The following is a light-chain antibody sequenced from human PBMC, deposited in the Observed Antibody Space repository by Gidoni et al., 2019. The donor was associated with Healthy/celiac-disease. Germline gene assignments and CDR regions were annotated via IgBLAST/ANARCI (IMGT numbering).Light chain of an antibody. CDR2: AAS. V-gene: IGKV1-39*01. Sequence: DIQVSQSPSSLSASVGGRVTITCRASQSISSYFNWYQQKPGEAPKLLFYAASSLQSGLPSMFSGSGSGTDFTLTISSLQHEDFATYYCQQSYSTPGSFGQGTKVEIK. J-gene: IGKJ2*04. CDR1: QSISSY. CDR3: QQSYSTPGS.